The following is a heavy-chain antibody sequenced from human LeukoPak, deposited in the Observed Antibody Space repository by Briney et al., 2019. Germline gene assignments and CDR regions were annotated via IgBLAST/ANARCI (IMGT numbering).Heavy chain of an antibody. V-gene: IGHV5-51*01. J-gene: IGHJ3*02. D-gene: IGHD6-13*01. Sequence: GESLKISCKGSGYSFTSYWIGWVRQVPGKGLEWMGIIYGGDSDIRYSPSFQGPVTISADKSINTAYLQWSSLKASGTAMYYCATQQLDGLPDGFGIWGQGTMVTVSS. CDR3: ATQQLDGLPDGFGI. CDR2: IYGGDSDI. CDR1: GYSFTSYW.